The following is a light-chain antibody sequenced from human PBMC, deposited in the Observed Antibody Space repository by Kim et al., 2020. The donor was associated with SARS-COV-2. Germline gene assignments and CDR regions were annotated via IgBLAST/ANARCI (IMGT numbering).Light chain of an antibody. Sequence: IGMAQYPATLSVSHGERVTLSCRASDDIANNFAWYQHTPGQPPRLLIYGATTRATGVPARFTGSGSGTDFTLTITSLQSEDFVIYFCQQYSHWPYSFGQGTKLEI. J-gene: IGKJ2*01. CDR2: GAT. CDR1: DDIANN. CDR3: QQYSHWPYS. V-gene: IGKV3-15*01.